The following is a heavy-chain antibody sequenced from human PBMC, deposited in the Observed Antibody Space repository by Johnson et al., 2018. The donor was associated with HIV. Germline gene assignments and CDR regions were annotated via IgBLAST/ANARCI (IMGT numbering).Heavy chain of an antibody. J-gene: IGHJ3*02. CDR3: ARDKYGVPSGTFDI. Sequence: VQLVESGGGVGQPGRSLRLSCAASGFTFDDYGMNWVRQAPGKGLEWVSGINWNGGTTGYADSVKGRFTISRDSAKNSLYLQMNSLRAEDTAFYYCARDKYGVPSGTFDIWGQGTMVTVSS. CDR2: INWNGGTT. CDR1: GFTFDDYG. D-gene: IGHD4-17*01. V-gene: IGHV3-20*04.